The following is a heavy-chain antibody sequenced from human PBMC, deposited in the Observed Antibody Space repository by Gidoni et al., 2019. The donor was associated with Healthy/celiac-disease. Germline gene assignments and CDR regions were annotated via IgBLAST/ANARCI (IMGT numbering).Heavy chain of an antibody. V-gene: IGHV3-15*01. CDR3: TTLSYYYVSGSYYTLLDY. CDR2: IKSKTDGGTT. CDR1: GFTFSNAW. D-gene: IGHD3-10*01. J-gene: IGHJ4*02. Sequence: EVQLVESGGGLVKPGGSLRLSCAASGFTFSNAWRSWVRQAPGKGLEWVGRIKSKTDGGTTDYAAPVKGRFTISMDDSKNTLYLQMNSLKTEDTAVYYCTTLSYYYVSGSYYTLLDYWGQGTLVTVSS.